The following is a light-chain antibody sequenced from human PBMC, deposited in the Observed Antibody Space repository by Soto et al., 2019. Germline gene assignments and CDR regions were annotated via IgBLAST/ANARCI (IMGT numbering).Light chain of an antibody. V-gene: IGKV3-15*01. CDR1: QSVSSN. CDR2: GAS. CDR3: QQYNNYLWT. J-gene: IGKJ1*01. Sequence: EIVMTQSPATLSVSPGERATLSCRASQSVSSNLAWYQQKPGQAPRLLIYGASTRATGIPARFSGSGSGTEFTLTISSLQPDDFATYYCQQYNNYLWTFGQGTKVDIK.